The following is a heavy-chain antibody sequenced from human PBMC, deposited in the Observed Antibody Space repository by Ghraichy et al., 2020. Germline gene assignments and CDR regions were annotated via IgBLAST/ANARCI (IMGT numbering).Heavy chain of an antibody. D-gene: IGHD3-22*01. CDR1: GFTFSSYA. CDR2: ISYDGSNK. Sequence: GGSLRLSCAASGFTFSSYAMHWVRQAPGKGLEWVAVISYDGSNKYYADSVKGRFTISRDNSKNTLYLQMNSLRAEDTAVYYCARDDTMRDAFDIWGQGTMVTVSS. CDR3: ARDDTMRDAFDI. J-gene: IGHJ3*02. V-gene: IGHV3-30*04.